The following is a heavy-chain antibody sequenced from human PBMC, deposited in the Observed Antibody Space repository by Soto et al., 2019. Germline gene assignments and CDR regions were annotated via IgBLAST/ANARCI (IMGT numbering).Heavy chain of an antibody. CDR3: ARDQNVVVVAAPSH. V-gene: IGHV3-30-3*01. Sequence: QVQLVESGGGVVQPGRSLRLSCAASGFTFSSYAMHWVRQAPGKGLEWVAVISYDGSNKYYADSVKGRFTISRDNSKNTLYLQMNSLRAEDTAVYYCARDQNVVVVAAPSHWGQGTLVTVSS. J-gene: IGHJ4*02. D-gene: IGHD2-15*01. CDR1: GFTFSSYA. CDR2: ISYDGSNK.